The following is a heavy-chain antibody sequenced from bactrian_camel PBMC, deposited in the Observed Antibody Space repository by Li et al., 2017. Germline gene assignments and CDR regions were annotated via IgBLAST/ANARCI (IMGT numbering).Heavy chain of an antibody. CDR1: GFTSNDCG. J-gene: IGHJ6*01. CDR3: AARTRGGTWCGLLTSMYFS. D-gene: IGHD2*01. CDR2: RDAGSGMT. Sequence: HVQLVESGGGSVQAGGSLRLSCTAPGFTSNDCGMEWYRQAAGKQREWVAVRDAGSGMTFYVDSVKGRFTISKDNAKSTLYLQTNSLKPEDTAMYYCAARTRGGTWCGLLTSMYFSWGQGTQVTVS. V-gene: IGHV3S1*01.